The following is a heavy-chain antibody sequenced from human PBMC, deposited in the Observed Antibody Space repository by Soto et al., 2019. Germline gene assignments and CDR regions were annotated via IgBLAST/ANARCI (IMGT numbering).Heavy chain of an antibody. D-gene: IGHD3-22*01. CDR3: SGRNYDRSGHHSNCFDP. V-gene: IGHV4-31*03. CDR1: GGSISSGGYY. J-gene: IGHJ5*02. CDR2: IYYSGST. Sequence: SETLSLTCTVSGGSISSGGYYWSWIRQHPGKGLEWIGYIYYSGSTYYNPSLKSRVTISVDTSKNQFSLKLSSVTAADTAVYYFSGRNYDRSGHHSNCFDPWGQGTPVTVS.